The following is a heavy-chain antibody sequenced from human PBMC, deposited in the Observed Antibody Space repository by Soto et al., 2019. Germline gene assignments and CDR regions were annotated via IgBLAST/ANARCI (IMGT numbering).Heavy chain of an antibody. J-gene: IGHJ4*02. Sequence: GESLKISCKGSGYSFTSYWIGWVRQMPGKGLEWMGIIYPGDSDTRYSPSFQGQVTISADKSISTAYLQWSSLKASDTAMYYCARRLSSGWYGYYFDYWGQGTLVTVSS. CDR1: GYSFTSYW. V-gene: IGHV5-51*01. D-gene: IGHD6-19*01. CDR3: ARRLSSGWYGYYFDY. CDR2: IYPGDSDT.